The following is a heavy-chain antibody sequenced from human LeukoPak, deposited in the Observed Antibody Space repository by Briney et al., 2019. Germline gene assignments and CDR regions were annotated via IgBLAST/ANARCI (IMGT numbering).Heavy chain of an antibody. CDR3: ARDSNYYGSGSYYLDY. J-gene: IGHJ4*01. V-gene: IGHV3-48*01. Sequence: GGSLRLSCAASGFTFSSFSMNWVRQPPGKGLEWVSYISHSGGTIYYADSVKGRFTISRDNSKNTLYLQMNSLRAEDTAVYYCARDSNYYGSGSYYLDYWGXXTLVTVSS. D-gene: IGHD3-10*01. CDR1: GFTFSSFS. CDR2: ISHSGGTI.